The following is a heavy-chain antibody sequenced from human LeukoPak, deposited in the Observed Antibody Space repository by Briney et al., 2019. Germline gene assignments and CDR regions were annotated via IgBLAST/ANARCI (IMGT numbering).Heavy chain of an antibody. CDR2: ISNNGGYT. CDR1: GFTFSSYA. D-gene: IGHD2-15*01. J-gene: IGHJ4*02. CDR3: AKQLGYCSDGSCYFPY. V-gene: IGHV3-23*01. Sequence: PGGSLRLSCAASGFTFSSYAMSRVRQAPGKGLEWVSAISNNGGYTYYADSVQGRFTISRDNSKSTLCLQMNSLRAEDTAVYYCAKQLGYCSDGSCYFPYWGQGTLVTVSS.